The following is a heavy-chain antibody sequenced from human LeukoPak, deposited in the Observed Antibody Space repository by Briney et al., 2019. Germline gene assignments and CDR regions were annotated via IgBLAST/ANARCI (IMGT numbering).Heavy chain of an antibody. V-gene: IGHV4-4*07. CDR1: GGSISNYY. CDR3: ARDGWLQPYYFDY. D-gene: IGHD5-24*01. Sequence: SETLSLTCTVSGGSISNYYWSWIRQPAGKGLEWIGRIYTSGSTNYNPSLKSRVTMSVDTSENQFSLKLSSVTAADTAVYYCARDGWLQPYYFDYWGQGTLVTVSS. CDR2: IYTSGST. J-gene: IGHJ4*02.